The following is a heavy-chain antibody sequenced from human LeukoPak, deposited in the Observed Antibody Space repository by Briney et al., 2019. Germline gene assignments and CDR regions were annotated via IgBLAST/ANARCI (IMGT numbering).Heavy chain of an antibody. CDR2: IKQDGSEK. V-gene: IGHV3-7*03. D-gene: IGHD3-10*01. CDR1: GFTFSSYS. Sequence: PGGSLRLSCAASGFTFSSYSMNWVRQAPGKGLEWVANIKQDGSEKYYVDSVKGRFTISRDNSKKSLYLQMNSLRIEDAALYYCAKDRAMIRDDYYMDVWGKGTTVTVSS. J-gene: IGHJ6*03. CDR3: AKDRAMIRDDYYMDV.